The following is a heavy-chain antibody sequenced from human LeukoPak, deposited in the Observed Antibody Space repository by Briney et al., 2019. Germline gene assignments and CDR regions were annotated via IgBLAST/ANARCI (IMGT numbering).Heavy chain of an antibody. Sequence: SETLSLTCTVSSCSISSYYWSWIGQPAGKGLEWIGRIYSSGSTNDNPSLKSVVTMSVDTSKSQFSLRLRSVTAADTAVYYCAIVLEYSSSSLTRYYYYYMDVWGKGTTVTVSS. J-gene: IGHJ6*03. V-gene: IGHV4-4*07. D-gene: IGHD6-6*01. CDR2: IYSSGST. CDR1: SCSISSYY. CDR3: AIVLEYSSSSLTRYYYYYMDV.